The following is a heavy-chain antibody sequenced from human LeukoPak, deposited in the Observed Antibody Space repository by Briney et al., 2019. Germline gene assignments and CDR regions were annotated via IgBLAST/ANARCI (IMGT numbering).Heavy chain of an antibody. CDR3: AKQGPGYCGSTSCYGVDY. D-gene: IGHD2-2*01. J-gene: IGHJ4*02. V-gene: IGHV7-4-1*02. Sequence: GASVKVSCKASGYTFTRYAINWVRQAPGQGLEWMGWINTNTGNPTYAQGFTGRFVFSLDTSVSTAYLQISSLKPEDTAVYYCAKQGPGYCGSTSCYGVDYWGQGTLVTVSS. CDR2: INTNTGNP. CDR1: GYTFTRYA.